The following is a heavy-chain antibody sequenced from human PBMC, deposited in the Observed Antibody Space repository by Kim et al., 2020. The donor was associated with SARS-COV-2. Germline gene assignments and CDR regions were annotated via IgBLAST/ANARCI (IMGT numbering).Heavy chain of an antibody. CDR3: ARAKDILTGFFDY. CDR1: GFTFGSYW. CDR2: IKQDGSEK. J-gene: IGHJ4*02. Sequence: GGSLRLSCAASGFTFGSYWMSWVRQAPGKGLEWVANIKQDGSEKYYVDSEKGRFTISRDNAKNSLYLEMNSLRVEDTAVYYCARAKDILTGFFDYWGQAT. D-gene: IGHD3-9*01. V-gene: IGHV3-7*01.